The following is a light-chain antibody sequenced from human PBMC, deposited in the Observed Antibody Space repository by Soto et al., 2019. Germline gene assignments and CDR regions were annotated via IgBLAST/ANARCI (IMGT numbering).Light chain of an antibody. J-gene: IGLJ1*01. CDR2: LNSDGSH. Sequence: QPVLTQSPSASASLGASVKLTCILSSGHSSYAIAWHQQQPEKGPRYLMKLNSDGSHSKGDGTPDRFSGSSSGAERYLTISSLQSEDEADYYCQTWGTGPFVFGTGTKLTVL. V-gene: IGLV4-69*01. CDR1: SGHSSYA. CDR3: QTWGTGPFV.